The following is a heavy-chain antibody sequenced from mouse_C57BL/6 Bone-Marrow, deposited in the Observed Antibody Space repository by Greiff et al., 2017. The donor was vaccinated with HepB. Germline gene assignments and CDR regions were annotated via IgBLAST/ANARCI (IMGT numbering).Heavy chain of an antibody. V-gene: IGHV1-55*01. J-gene: IGHJ4*01. Sequence: QVQLQQPGAELVKPGASVKMSCKASGYTFTSYWITWVKQRPGQGLEWIGDIYPGSGSTNYNEKFKSKATLTVDTSSSTAYMQLSSLTSEDSAVYYCARSDYDGGYYAMDYWGQGTSVTVAS. CDR2: IYPGSGST. CDR3: ARSDYDGGYYAMDY. D-gene: IGHD2-4*01. CDR1: GYTFTSYW.